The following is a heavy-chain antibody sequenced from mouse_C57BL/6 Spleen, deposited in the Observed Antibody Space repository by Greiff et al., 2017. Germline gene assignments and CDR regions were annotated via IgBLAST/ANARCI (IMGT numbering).Heavy chain of an antibody. V-gene: IGHV1-72*01. CDR3: ARGSGYDYDDAMDY. J-gene: IGHJ4*01. CDR2: IDPNSGGT. CDR1: GYPFPSYW. D-gene: IGHD2-4*01. Sequence: QVQLQQSGAELVKPGASVKLSCKASGYPFPSYWMHWVKQRPGRGLEWIGRIDPNSGGTKSNEKFKSKATLTVDKPASTAYMQLSRLTSEYSAVYYCARGSGYDYDDAMDYWGQGTSVTVSS.